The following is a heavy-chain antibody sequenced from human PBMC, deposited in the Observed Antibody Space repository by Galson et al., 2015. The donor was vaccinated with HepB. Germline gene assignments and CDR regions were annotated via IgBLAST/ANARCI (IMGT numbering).Heavy chain of an antibody. CDR1: GFSFSNYA. V-gene: IGHV3-30*04. CDR2: ITYDGSDS. D-gene: IGHD2-2*01. Sequence: SLRLSCAASGFSFSNYAMNWVRQAPGKGLEWVAIITYDGSDSYYADSVKGRFTISRDNSKNTLYLQMNSLRLEDTAVYYCAKALRVVPAAIDPYYYYYMDVWGKGTTVSVSS. J-gene: IGHJ6*03. CDR3: AKALRVVPAAIDPYYYYYMDV.